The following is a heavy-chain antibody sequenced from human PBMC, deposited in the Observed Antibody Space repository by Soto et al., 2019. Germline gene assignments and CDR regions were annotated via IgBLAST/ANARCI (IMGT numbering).Heavy chain of an antibody. Sequence: SETLSLTCTVSGGSINSRSYYWGWIRQSPGKGLEWIGSIYYSGSTYYNPSLKSRVAMSVDTSKNQFSLKLRSVSAADTAVYYCARQRTSVVTQAYFDDWGQGSLVTVS. CDR1: GGSINSRSYY. CDR2: IYYSGST. V-gene: IGHV4-39*01. CDR3: ARQRTSVVTQAYFDD. J-gene: IGHJ4*02. D-gene: IGHD2-21*02.